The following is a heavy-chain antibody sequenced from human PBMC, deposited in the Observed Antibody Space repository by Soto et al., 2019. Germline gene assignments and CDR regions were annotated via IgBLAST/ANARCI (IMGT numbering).Heavy chain of an antibody. CDR3: ARSQTDYYYGMDV. Sequence: SQTLSLTCAISVDIVSSSSAAWNCIRQSPSRGLEWLGRTYYRSKWYNDYAVSVKSRITINPDTSKNQFSLQLNSVTPEDTAVYYCARSQTDYYYGMDVWGQGTTVTVSS. V-gene: IGHV6-1*01. CDR1: VDIVSSSSAA. J-gene: IGHJ6*02. CDR2: TYYRSKWYN.